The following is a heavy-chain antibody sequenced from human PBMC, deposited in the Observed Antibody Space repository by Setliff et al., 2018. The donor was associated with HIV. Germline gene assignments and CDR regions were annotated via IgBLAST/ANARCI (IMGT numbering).Heavy chain of an antibody. Sequence: PGGSLRLSCAASGFTVSNNYMSWVRQAPGKGLEWVSTIYSGGSKIYYADSVKGRFTISRDNAKNSLYLQMNSLRADDTAIYYCARDDPAGGIDYWGKGTTVTVSS. CDR2: IYSGGSKI. CDR3: ARDDPAGGIDY. V-gene: IGHV3-11*04. CDR1: GFTVSNNY. D-gene: IGHD3-9*01. J-gene: IGHJ6*04.